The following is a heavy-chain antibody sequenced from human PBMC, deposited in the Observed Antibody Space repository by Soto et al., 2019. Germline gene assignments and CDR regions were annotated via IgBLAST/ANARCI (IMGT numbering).Heavy chain of an antibody. Sequence: QVQLVQSGAEVKKPGASVKVSCKASSFTFTIYGITWVRQAPGQGLEWMGWINPYTGNTNYAQKFQDRVTMTTDTSTTPGYMELRGLRSDDTVVYYCARVVAAAPVYYGMDVWGQGTTVTVSS. CDR2: INPYTGNT. D-gene: IGHD2-15*01. J-gene: IGHJ6*02. CDR3: ARVVAAAPVYYGMDV. V-gene: IGHV1-18*01. CDR1: SFTFTIYG.